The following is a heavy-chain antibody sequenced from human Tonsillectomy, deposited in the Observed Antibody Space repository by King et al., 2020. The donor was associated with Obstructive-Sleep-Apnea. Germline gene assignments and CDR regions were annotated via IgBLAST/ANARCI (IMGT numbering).Heavy chain of an antibody. V-gene: IGHV3-23*04. Sequence: EVQLVESGGGLVQPGGSLRLSCAASGFTFSNFAMSWVRQAPGKGLEWVSGLSGSGGSTYYADFVKGRFTISRDNSKNTLFLQMNSLRAEDTAVYYCAKDSSFSPILRYYFDYWGQGTLVTVSS. CDR2: LSGSGGST. CDR3: AKDSSFSPILRYYFDY. D-gene: IGHD2-15*01. J-gene: IGHJ4*02. CDR1: GFTFSNFA.